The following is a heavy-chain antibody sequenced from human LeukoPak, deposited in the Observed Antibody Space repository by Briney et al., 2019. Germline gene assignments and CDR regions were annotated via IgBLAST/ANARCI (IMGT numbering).Heavy chain of an antibody. CDR1: GFTFSSYG. CDR3: AKYQGYASDYMAV. J-gene: IGHJ4*02. CDR2: ISNDGANK. D-gene: IGHD3-22*01. V-gene: IGHV3-30*18. Sequence: PGGSLRLSCAASGFTFSSYGMYWVRQAPGKVLEWVAVISNDGANKYYADSVKGRFTIFRDYCKNTLCLQMHSLRPEDPAMYYCAKYQGYASDYMAVWGQGALVTVPS.